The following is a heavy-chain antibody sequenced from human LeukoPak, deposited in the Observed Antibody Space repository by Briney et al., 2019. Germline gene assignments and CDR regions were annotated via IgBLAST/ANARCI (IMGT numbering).Heavy chain of an antibody. CDR3: ARDPEMARIDFDY. V-gene: IGHV1-2*02. D-gene: IGHD5-24*01. CDR1: GYIFSGYY. J-gene: IGHJ4*02. Sequence: VASVRVSCKASGYIFSGYYIPWVRQAPGQGLEWMGWIHPNNGGTNYAQKFKGRVTMTRDTSISTAFMDLSRLTSDDTAVYYCARDPEMARIDFDYWGQGTLVTVSS. CDR2: IHPNNGGT.